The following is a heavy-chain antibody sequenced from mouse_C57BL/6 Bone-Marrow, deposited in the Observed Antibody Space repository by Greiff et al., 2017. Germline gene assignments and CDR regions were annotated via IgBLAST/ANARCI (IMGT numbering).Heavy chain of an antibody. V-gene: IGHV2-9-1*01. D-gene: IGHD2-4*01. Sequence: VQLKESGPGLVAPSPSLSITCTASGFSFTSYAISWVRQPPGKGLEWLGVIWTGGGTNYYSALKSRLSISKDNSKSQVFLKMNSLQTDDTARYYCGRKREIYYDYYYAMDYWGQGTSVTVSS. CDR1: GFSFTSYA. CDR3: GRKREIYYDYYYAMDY. CDR2: IWTGGGT. J-gene: IGHJ4*01.